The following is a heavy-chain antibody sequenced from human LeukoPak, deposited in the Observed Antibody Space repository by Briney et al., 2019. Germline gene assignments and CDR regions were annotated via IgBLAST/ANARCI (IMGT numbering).Heavy chain of an antibody. CDR1: GYTFTGYY. Sequence: ASVKVSCKASGYTFTGYYMHWVRQAPRQGLEWMGWINPNGGGTNYAQQFQGRVTMTSDTSISTAYMELSSLRSDDTAVYYCARDSYSGSYYYWGQGTLVTVSS. D-gene: IGHD1-26*01. CDR2: INPNGGGT. CDR3: ARDSYSGSYYY. V-gene: IGHV1-2*02. J-gene: IGHJ4*02.